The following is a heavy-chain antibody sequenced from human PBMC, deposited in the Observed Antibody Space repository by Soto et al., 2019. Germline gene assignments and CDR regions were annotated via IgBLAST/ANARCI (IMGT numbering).Heavy chain of an antibody. D-gene: IGHD3-3*01. V-gene: IGHV4-34*01. CDR2: INHTGGT. Sequence: SETLSLTCAVYVGSFNGYYWNWIRQPPGKGLEWIGEINHTGGTHYNPSLKSRVTMSVDTSKNQFSLRLSSVTAADTAIYYCATRITVFGLLIPPFDPWGQGTQVTVSS. CDR3: ATRITVFGLLIPPFDP. CDR1: VGSFNGYY. J-gene: IGHJ5*02.